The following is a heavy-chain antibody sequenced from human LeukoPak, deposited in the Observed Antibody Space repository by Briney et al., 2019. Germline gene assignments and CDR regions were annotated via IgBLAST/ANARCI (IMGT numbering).Heavy chain of an antibody. CDR3: ARDLLAARPGWFDP. J-gene: IGHJ5*02. Sequence: ASVEASCKTSGYTFSTYGVNWVRQAPGQGLEWMGWISVYNGNTRYAQKFQGRVTMRTDTSTSTAYLELRSLRSDDTAVYYCARDLLAARPGWFDPWGQGTLVTVSS. CDR2: ISVYNGNT. V-gene: IGHV1-18*01. CDR1: GYTFSTYG. D-gene: IGHD6-6*01.